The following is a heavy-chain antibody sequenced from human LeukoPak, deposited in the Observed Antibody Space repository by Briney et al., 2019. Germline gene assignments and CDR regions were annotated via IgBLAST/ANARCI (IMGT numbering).Heavy chain of an antibody. V-gene: IGHV3-21*01. J-gene: IGHJ5*02. D-gene: IGHD6-13*01. CDR1: GFTFSSYS. CDR2: ISSSSSSYI. CDR3: ASIAAGFSWFDP. Sequence: KTGGSLRLSCAASGFTFSSYSMNWVRQAPGKGLEWVSSISSSSSSYIYYADSVKGRFTISRDNAENSLYLQMNSLRAEDTAVYYCASIAAGFSWFDPWGQGTLVTVSS.